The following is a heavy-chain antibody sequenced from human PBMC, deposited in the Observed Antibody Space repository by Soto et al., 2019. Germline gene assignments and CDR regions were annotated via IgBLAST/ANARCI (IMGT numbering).Heavy chain of an antibody. CDR3: ARAEYSSSSFYYYYYGMDV. CDR1: GGSISSYY. V-gene: IGHV4-4*07. CDR2: IYTSGST. J-gene: IGHJ6*02. Sequence: SETLSLTCTVSGGSISSYYWSWIRQPAGKGLEWIGRIYTSGSTNYNPSLKSRVTMSVDTSKNQFSLKLSSVTAADTAVYYCARAEYSSSSFYYYYYGMDVWGQGTTVNVSS. D-gene: IGHD6-6*01.